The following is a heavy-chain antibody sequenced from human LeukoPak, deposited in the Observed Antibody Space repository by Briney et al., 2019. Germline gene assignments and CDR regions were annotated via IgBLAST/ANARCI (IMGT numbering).Heavy chain of an antibody. J-gene: IGHJ4*02. CDR1: GGSISSYY. D-gene: IGHD2/OR15-2a*01. Sequence: SETLSLTCTVSGGSISSYYWSWIRQPPGKGLEWIGYIYYSGSTNYNPSLKSRVTISVDTSKNQFSLKLSSVTAADTAVYYCARHNKILRYFDYWGQGTLVTVSS. CDR2: IYYSGST. V-gene: IGHV4-59*08. CDR3: ARHNKILRYFDY.